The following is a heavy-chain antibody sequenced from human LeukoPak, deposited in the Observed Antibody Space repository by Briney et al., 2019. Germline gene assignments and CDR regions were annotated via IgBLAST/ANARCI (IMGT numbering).Heavy chain of an antibody. D-gene: IGHD2-2*01. V-gene: IGHV1-2*02. CDR3: ARGGRYCSSTSCYLSLNPETIIDAFDI. CDR1: GYTFTSYA. Sequence: ASVKVSCKASGYTFTSYAMNWVRQAPGQGLEWMGWINPNSGGTNYAQKFQGRVTMTRDTSISTAYMELSRLRSDDTAVYYCARGGRYCSSTSCYLSLNPETIIDAFDIWGQGTMVTVSS. J-gene: IGHJ3*02. CDR2: INPNSGGT.